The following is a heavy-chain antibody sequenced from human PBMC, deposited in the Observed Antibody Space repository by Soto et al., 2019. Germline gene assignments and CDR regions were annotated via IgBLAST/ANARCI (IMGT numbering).Heavy chain of an antibody. V-gene: IGHV1-69*13. CDR2: IIPIFGTA. D-gene: IGHD3-22*01. Sequence: SVKVSCKASGGTFSSYAISWVRQAPVQGLEWMGGIIPIFGTANYAQKFQGRVTITADESTSTAYMELSSLRSEDTAVYYCASPFYYYDSSGYQQYDAFDIWGQGTMVTVSS. CDR3: ASPFYYYDSSGYQQYDAFDI. CDR1: GGTFSSYA. J-gene: IGHJ3*02.